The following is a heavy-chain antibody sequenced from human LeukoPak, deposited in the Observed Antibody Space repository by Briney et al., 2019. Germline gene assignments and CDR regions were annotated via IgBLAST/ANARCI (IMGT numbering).Heavy chain of an antibody. J-gene: IGHJ5*02. CDR3: ARAGTEMRYCSSTSCSYWFDP. Sequence: GGSLRLSCAASGFTFSSYSMNWVRQAPGKGLEWVSSISSSSSYIYYADSVKGRFTISRDNAKDSLYLQMNSLRAEDTAVYYCARAGTEMRYCSSTSCSYWFDPWGQGTLVTVSS. V-gene: IGHV3-21*01. CDR2: ISSSSSYI. D-gene: IGHD2-2*01. CDR1: GFTFSSYS.